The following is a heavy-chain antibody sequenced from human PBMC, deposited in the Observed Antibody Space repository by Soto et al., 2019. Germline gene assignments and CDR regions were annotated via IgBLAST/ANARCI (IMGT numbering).Heavy chain of an antibody. CDR1: GFTFDDYG. J-gene: IGHJ5*02. CDR2: INWNGGST. CDR3: ARDASYCSSISCSFDP. V-gene: IGHV3-20*01. Sequence: GGSLRLSCAASGFTFDDYGMSWVRQAPGKGLEWVSGINWNGGSTGYADSVKGRFTISRDSAKNSLYLQMNSLRAEDTALYHCARDASYCSSISCSFDPWGQGTLVTVSS. D-gene: IGHD2-2*01.